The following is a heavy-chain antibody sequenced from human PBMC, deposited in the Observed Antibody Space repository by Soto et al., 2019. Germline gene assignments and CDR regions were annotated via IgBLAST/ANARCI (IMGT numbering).Heavy chain of an antibody. J-gene: IGHJ6*02. CDR1: GYTFTSYY. D-gene: IGHD4-4*01. V-gene: IGHV1-46*01. CDR2: INPSGGST. CDR3: ARDPPLTLTTNQYGMDV. Sequence: ASVEVSCKXSGYTFTSYYMHWVRQAPGQGLEWMGIINPSGGSTSYAQKFQGRVTMTRDTSTSTVYMELSSLRSEDTAVYYCARDPPLTLTTNQYGMDVWGQGTTVTVSS.